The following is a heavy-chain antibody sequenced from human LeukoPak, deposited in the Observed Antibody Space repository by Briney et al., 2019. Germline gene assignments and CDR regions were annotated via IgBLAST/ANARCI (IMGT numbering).Heavy chain of an antibody. CDR2: INPNSGGT. V-gene: IGHV1-2*02. Sequence: ASVKVSCKASGYTFTGYYMQAVRQAPGQGLEWMGWINPNSGGTNYAQKFQGRVTMTRDTAISTAYMELSRLRSDDTAVYYCARVLSTGGPDAFDIWGQGTMVTVSS. J-gene: IGHJ3*02. CDR1: GYTFTGYY. CDR3: ARVLSTGGPDAFDI. D-gene: IGHD4-17*01.